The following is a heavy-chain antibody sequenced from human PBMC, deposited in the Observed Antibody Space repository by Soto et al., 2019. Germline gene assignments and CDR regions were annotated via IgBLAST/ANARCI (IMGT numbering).Heavy chain of an antibody. D-gene: IGHD3-22*01. CDR2: IYYSGST. Sequence: QVQLQESGPGLVKPSQTLSLTCTVSGGSISSGGYYWSWIRQHPGKGLEWIGYIYYSGSTYYNPCLKSRVTISVDTSKNQFSLKLSSVTAADTAVYYCARGHYSSGYAFDIWGQGTMVTVSS. CDR3: ARGHYSSGYAFDI. V-gene: IGHV4-31*03. J-gene: IGHJ3*02. CDR1: GGSISSGGYY.